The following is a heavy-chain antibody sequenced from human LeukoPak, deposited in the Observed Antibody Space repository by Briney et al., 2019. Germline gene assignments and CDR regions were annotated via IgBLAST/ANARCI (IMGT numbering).Heavy chain of an antibody. D-gene: IGHD5-24*01. CDR2: IYYSGST. CDR1: GGSISSYY. V-gene: IGHV4-59*12. Sequence: PSETLSLTCTVSGGSISSYYWSWIRQPPGKGLEWIGYIYYSGSTKYNPSLKSRVTISVDMSKNQFSLRLSSMTAADTAVYYCARGGPRRDGYSGFDYWGEGTLVTVSS. J-gene: IGHJ4*02. CDR3: ARGGPRRDGYSGFDY.